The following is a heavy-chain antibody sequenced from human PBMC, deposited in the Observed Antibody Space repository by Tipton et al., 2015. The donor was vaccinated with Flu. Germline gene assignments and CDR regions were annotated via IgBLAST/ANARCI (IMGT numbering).Heavy chain of an antibody. CDR1: GYSISSGYY. V-gene: IGHV4-38-2*01. J-gene: IGHJ5*02. CDR3: ARHEFWGSSGFEP. CDR2: LYHSGST. D-gene: IGHD6-19*01. Sequence: LSCAVSGYSISSGYYWGWIRQSPGKGLEWIGSLYHSGSTYYNPSLKGRVSISVDTSRNHFSLRLRSVTAADTAVYYCARHEFWGSSGFEPWGQGTPVTVSS.